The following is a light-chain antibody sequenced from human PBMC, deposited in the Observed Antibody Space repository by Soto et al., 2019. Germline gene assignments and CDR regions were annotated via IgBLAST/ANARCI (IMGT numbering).Light chain of an antibody. V-gene: IGLV1-47*01. CDR3: AAWDDSLSGPWV. J-gene: IGLJ2*01. CDR1: SSNIGSNY. CDR2: RDN. Sequence: QSVLTQPPSASGTPGQRVTISCSGSSSNIGSNYVYWYQQLPGTAPKLLIYRDNQRPSGVPYRFSGSKSGTSASLAISGLRSEDEADYYCAAWDDSLSGPWVFGGGTKVTVL.